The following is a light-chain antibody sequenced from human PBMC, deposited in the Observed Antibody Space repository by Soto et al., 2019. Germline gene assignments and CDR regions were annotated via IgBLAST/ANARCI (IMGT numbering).Light chain of an antibody. J-gene: IGKJ3*01. CDR2: AAS. CDR3: QHYNNWPFT. V-gene: IGKV3-15*01. CDR1: QAVSSN. Sequence: EIVVTQSPAILSVSPGERATLSCRASQAVSSNLAWYQQKPGQAPRLLIYAASTRAAGIPDRFSGSGSGTGFTLTITSLQSEDFAVYYCQHYNNWPFTFGPGTRWIS.